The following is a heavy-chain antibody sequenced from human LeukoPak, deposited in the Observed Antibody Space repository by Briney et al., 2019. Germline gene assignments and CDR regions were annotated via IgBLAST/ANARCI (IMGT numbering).Heavy chain of an antibody. CDR2: TYYRSTWYN. D-gene: IGHD2-2*01. Sequence: SQTLSLTCAISGDSVSSNSVTWNWIRQSPSRGLEWLGRTYYRSTWYNDYAVSVRGRVTVNPDTSKNQSSLHLNSVTPEDTAVYYCARRLTQYDCFDPWGQGILVTVSS. CDR1: GDSVSSNSVT. J-gene: IGHJ5*02. V-gene: IGHV6-1*01. CDR3: ARRLTQYDCFDP.